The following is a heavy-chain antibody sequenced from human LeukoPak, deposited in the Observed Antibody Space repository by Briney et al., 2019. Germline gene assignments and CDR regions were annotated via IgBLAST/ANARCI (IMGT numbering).Heavy chain of an antibody. V-gene: IGHV3-7*04. Sequence: GGSLRLSCAASGFTFSSYWMSWVRQAPGKGLEWVANIKQDGREKYYVDSVKGRFTISRDNAKNSLYLQMNSLRAEDTAVYYCARDPHVLPFDYWGQGTLVTVSS. CDR3: ARDPHVLPFDY. CDR2: IKQDGREK. CDR1: GFTFSSYW. J-gene: IGHJ4*02.